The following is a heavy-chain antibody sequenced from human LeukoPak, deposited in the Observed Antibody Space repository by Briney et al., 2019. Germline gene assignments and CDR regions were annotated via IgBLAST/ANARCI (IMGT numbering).Heavy chain of an antibody. CDR3: ARLRDSSGYSVFDY. CDR1: GYTFTSYA. J-gene: IGHJ4*02. Sequence: ASVKVSCKASGYTFTSYAMNWVRQAPGQGLEWMGWINTNTGNPTYARGFTGRFVFSLDTSVSTAYLQISSLKAEDTAVYYCARLRDSSGYSVFDYWGQGTLVTVSS. D-gene: IGHD3-22*01. CDR2: INTNTGNP. V-gene: IGHV7-4-1*02.